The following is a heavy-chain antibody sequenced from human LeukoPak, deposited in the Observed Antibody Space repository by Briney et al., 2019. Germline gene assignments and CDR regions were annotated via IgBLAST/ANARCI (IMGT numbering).Heavy chain of an antibody. CDR1: GGTFSSYA. CDR2: IIPIFGTA. V-gene: IGHV1-69*13. Sequence: SVKVSCKASGGTFSSYAISWVRQAPGQGLEWMGGIIPIFGTANYAQKFQGRVTITADESTSTAYMELSSLGSEDTAVYYCARVEGNYAAPFDYWGQGTLVTVSS. CDR3: ARVEGNYAAPFDY. J-gene: IGHJ4*02. D-gene: IGHD1-7*01.